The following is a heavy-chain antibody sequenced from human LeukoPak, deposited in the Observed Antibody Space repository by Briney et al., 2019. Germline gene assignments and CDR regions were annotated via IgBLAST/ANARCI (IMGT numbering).Heavy chain of an antibody. CDR1: GFTFSSYA. CDR3: AKKDIVVVPAAEIDY. D-gene: IGHD2-2*01. J-gene: IGHJ4*02. CDR2: ISGSGGST. V-gene: IGHV3-23*01. Sequence: GGSLRLSCAASGFTFSSYAMSWVRQAPGKGLEWVSAISGSGGSTYYADSVKGRFTISRDNSKNTLHLQMNSLRAEDTAVYYCAKKDIVVVPAAEIDYWGQGTLVTVSS.